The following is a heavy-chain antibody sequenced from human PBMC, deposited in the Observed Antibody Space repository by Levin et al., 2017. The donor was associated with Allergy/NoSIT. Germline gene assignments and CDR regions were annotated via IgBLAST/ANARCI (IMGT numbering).Heavy chain of an antibody. V-gene: IGHV3-23*01. CDR1: GFTFDDYA. D-gene: IGHD3-22*01. CDR2: ISGSGGST. CDR3: AKDASYYDSSGFNWFDP. Sequence: GESLKISCAASGFTFDDYAMSWVRQAPGKGLEWVSAISGSGGSTYYADSVKGRFTISRDNSKNTLYLQMNSLRAEDTAVYYCAKDASYYDSSGFNWFDPWGQGTLVTVSS. J-gene: IGHJ5*02.